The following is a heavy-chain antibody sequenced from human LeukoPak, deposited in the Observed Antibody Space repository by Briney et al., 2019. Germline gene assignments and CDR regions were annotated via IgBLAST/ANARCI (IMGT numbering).Heavy chain of an antibody. D-gene: IGHD3-16*01. CDR3: ARDWGRGDFMDY. Sequence: GRSLRLSCVASGFTFRSYGMHWVRQVPGKGLEWVAIIWNDGSKKNYADSVKGRFTISRDNSKNTLYVQMNGLRAEDTAVYYCARDWGRGDFMDYWGQGTLVTVSS. CDR2: IWNDGSKK. J-gene: IGHJ4*02. V-gene: IGHV3-33*01. CDR1: GFTFRSYG.